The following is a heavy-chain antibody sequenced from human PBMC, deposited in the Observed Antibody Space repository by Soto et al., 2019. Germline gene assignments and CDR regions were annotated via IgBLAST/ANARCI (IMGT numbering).Heavy chain of an antibody. CDR3: EREWSGYDS. D-gene: IGHD5-12*01. CDR2: IYHSGST. CDR1: GISISTSNW. V-gene: IGHV4-4*02. J-gene: IGHJ4*02. Sequence: SETLSLTCAVSGISISTSNWLSWVRQPPGKGLEWVGQIYHSGSTNYNPSLKSQVTISLDKSENQFSLKLSSVTAADTAVYYCEREWSGYDSWGQGILVTVSS.